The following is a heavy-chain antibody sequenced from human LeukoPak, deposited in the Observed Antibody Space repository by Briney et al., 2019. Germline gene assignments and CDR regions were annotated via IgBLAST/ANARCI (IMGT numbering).Heavy chain of an antibody. CDR2: ISGSGYYT. Sequence: GGSLRLSCEASGSGFTFGNFAMRWVRQAPGKGLEWVSGISGSGYYTYYADSVKGRFTISRDNSKNTLYIQMNSLRAEDTAVYYCVKDGSWGDYYFYFYMDVWGKGTTVTVSS. V-gene: IGHV3-23*01. J-gene: IGHJ6*03. D-gene: IGHD3-16*01. CDR3: VKDGSWGDYYFYFYMDV. CDR1: GSGFTFGNFA.